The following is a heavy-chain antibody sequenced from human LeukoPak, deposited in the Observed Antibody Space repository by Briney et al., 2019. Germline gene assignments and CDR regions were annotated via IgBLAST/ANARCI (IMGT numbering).Heavy chain of an antibody. CDR2: IYYGEST. CDR1: GDSVTSYY. CDR3: ASRKLGNDY. V-gene: IGHV4-59*02. D-gene: IGHD7-27*01. Sequence: PSETLSLTCSVSGDSVTSYYWSWIRQPPGKGLEWIGYIYYGESTNYNPSLKSRVTISVDMSKNQSSLKLNSVTAADTAVYYCASRKLGNDYWGQGTLVTVSS. J-gene: IGHJ4*02.